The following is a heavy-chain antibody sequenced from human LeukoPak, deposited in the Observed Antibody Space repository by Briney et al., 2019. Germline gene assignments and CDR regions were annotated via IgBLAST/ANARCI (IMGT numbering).Heavy chain of an antibody. CDR2: IYHSGGT. CDR1: GYSITSGYY. V-gene: IGHV4-38-2*02. Sequence: SETLSLTCTVSGYSITSGYYWGWIRQPPGKGLEWIASIYHSGGTYYNPSLKSRVTISVDTSKNQFSLKLSSVTAADTAVYYCARHRPDSSGANAFDIWGQGTMVTVSS. D-gene: IGHD6-19*01. CDR3: ARHRPDSSGANAFDI. J-gene: IGHJ3*02.